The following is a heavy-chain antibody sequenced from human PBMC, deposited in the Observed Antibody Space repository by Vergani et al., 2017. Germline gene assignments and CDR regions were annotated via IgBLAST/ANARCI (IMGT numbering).Heavy chain of an antibody. Sequence: EVQLVESGGGLVQPGGSLKLSCVTSGLLFRDSTMHWVRQASGRGLEWVGRIRNKVNNYATVYAASVKGRFTISRDDSKNTAYLEMNSLRPEDTATYYCVKDAGSYENFFDSWGQGTLVTVSS. V-gene: IGHV3-73*02. CDR3: VKDAGSYENFFDS. D-gene: IGHD1-26*01. CDR1: GLLFRDST. J-gene: IGHJ4*02. CDR2: IRNKVNNYAT.